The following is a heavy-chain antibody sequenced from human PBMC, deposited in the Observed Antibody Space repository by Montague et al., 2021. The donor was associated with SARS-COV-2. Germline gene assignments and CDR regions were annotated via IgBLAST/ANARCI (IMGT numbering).Heavy chain of an antibody. CDR2: TYYRSKWYS. CDR1: GDSVAGNRGA. Sequence: CAISGDSVAGNRGAWSWNRQAPSRGLELLGRTYYRSKWYSDYAPSVRGRLTVNPDASKNEFSLELNYVTPEDTAVYYCVRYSGWFYFDFWGQGTLVTVSS. V-gene: IGHV6-1*01. J-gene: IGHJ4*02. CDR3: VRYSGWFYFDF. D-gene: IGHD6-19*01.